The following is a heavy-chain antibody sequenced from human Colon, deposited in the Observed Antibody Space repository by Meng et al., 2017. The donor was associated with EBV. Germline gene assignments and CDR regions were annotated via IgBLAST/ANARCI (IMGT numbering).Heavy chain of an antibody. CDR2: INHSGTI. D-gene: IGHD2-8*01. CDR3: ARGGGVIKGLVTWFDP. CDR1: GGSLSGYY. Sequence: QGRLQQWGAGLGKPSGTLSLTCGVYGGSLSGYYLSWIRQTPGKGLEWIGEINHSGTINYNPSLRSRVTISVDRSNNQFSLRLSSVTAADTAVYYCARGGGVIKGLVTWFDPWGQGTVVTVSS. V-gene: IGHV4-34*01. J-gene: IGHJ5*02.